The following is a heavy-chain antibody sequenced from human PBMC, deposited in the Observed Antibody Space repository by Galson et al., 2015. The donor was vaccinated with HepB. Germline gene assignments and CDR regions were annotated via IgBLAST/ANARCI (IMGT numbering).Heavy chain of an antibody. CDR2: INPNSGGT. J-gene: IGHJ4*02. CDR3: ARSLTTVVSNFDY. Sequence: SVKVSCKASGYTFTGYYMHWVRQAPGQGLEWMGWINPNSGGTNYAQKFQGRVTMTRDTSISTAYMELSRLRSDDTAVYYCARSLTTVVSNFDYWGQGTLVTVSS. D-gene: IGHD4-23*01. V-gene: IGHV1-2*02. CDR1: GYTFTGYY.